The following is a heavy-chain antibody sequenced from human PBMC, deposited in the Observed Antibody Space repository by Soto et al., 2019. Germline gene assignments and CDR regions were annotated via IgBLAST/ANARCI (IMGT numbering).Heavy chain of an antibody. CDR1: GYTFTSYY. D-gene: IGHD5-12*01. Sequence: VASVKVSCKASGYTFTSYYMHWVRQTPGQGLEWMGIINTSGGSTSYAQKFKGRVTMTRDTSTSTVYMELSSLRSEDTAVYYCARDGMVATLDYWRQGTLVTVSS. CDR2: INTSGGST. V-gene: IGHV1-46*03. CDR3: ARDGMVATLDY. J-gene: IGHJ4*02.